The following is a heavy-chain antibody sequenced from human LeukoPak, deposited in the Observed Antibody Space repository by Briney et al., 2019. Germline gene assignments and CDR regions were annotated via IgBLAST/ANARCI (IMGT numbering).Heavy chain of an antibody. CDR1: GFTFSSYT. V-gene: IGHV3-23*01. D-gene: IGHD5-18*01. CDR3: ARVDGRGYSYGWDW. Sequence: GGSLTLSCAASGFTFSSYTLIWVRHAPGKGLEWVSAISGSGDHTYYADSVKGRFTISRDNSKSPLYLQLSSLRAEDTAVYFCARVDGRGYSYGWDWWGQGTLVTVSS. J-gene: IGHJ1*01. CDR2: ISGSGDHT.